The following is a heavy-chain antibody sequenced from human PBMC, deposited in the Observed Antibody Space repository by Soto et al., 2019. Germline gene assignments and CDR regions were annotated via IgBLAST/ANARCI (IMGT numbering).Heavy chain of an antibody. CDR2: FDPEDGET. J-gene: IGHJ4*02. V-gene: IGHV1-24*01. D-gene: IGHD3-9*01. Sequence: GASVKVSCKVSGYTLTELSMHWVRQAPGKGLEWMGGFDPEDGETIYAQKFQGRVTMTEDTSTDTAYMERSSLRSEDTAVYYCAKELPSRVLRYFDWFTGFDYWGQGTLVTVSS. CDR1: GYTLTELS. CDR3: AKELPSRVLRYFDWFTGFDY.